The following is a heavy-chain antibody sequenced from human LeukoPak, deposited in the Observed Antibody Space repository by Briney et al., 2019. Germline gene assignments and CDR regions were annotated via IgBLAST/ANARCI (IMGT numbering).Heavy chain of an antibody. J-gene: IGHJ4*02. Sequence: GGSLRLSCAASGFTFSDYYMRWIRQAPGKGLEWVSYISSSGSTIYYADSVQGRFTISRDNAKNSLYLQMNSLRAEDTAVYYCARVTLGTYYFDYWGQGTLVTVSS. CDR2: ISSSGSTI. V-gene: IGHV3-11*04. CDR1: GFTFSDYY. CDR3: ARVTLGTYYFDY. D-gene: IGHD3-16*01.